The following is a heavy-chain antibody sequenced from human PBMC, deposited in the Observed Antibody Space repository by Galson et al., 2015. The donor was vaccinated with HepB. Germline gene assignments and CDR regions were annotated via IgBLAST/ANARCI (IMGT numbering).Heavy chain of an antibody. V-gene: IGHV1-3*01. J-gene: IGHJ4*02. CDR2: INAGNGNT. CDR1: GYTLTTNG. D-gene: IGHD3-10*01. Sequence: SVKVSCKASGYTLTTNGMHWVRQAPGQRLEWMRRINAGNGNTKYSQKFQGRVTLSRDTSATTGYMELSSLRSEDTAVYYCVGGSGSLFEYWGQGTLVTVSS. CDR3: VGGSGSLFEY.